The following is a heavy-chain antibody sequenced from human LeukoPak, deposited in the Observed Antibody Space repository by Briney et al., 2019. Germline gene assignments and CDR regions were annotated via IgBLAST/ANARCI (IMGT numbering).Heavy chain of an antibody. CDR1: GGSISSYY. D-gene: IGHD5-12*01. V-gene: IGHV4-4*07. Sequence: SETLSLTCTVSGGSISSYYWSWIRQPAGKGLEWIGRIYTSGSTNYNPSLKSRVTMSVDTSKNQFSLKLSSVTAADTAVYYCARDRLGYSGYDFYYYYMDVWGKGTTVTISS. CDR2: IYTSGST. CDR3: ARDRLGYSGYDFYYYYMDV. J-gene: IGHJ6*03.